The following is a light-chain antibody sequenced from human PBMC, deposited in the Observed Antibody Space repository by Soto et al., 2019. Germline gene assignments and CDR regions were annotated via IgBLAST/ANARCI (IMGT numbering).Light chain of an antibody. CDR2: DAS. CDR1: QDISNH. V-gene: IGKV1-33*01. CDR3: QQYGDLPLT. Sequence: DIQMTQSPSSLSASVGDRVTITCQASQDISNHLNWYQQKPGKAPKLLIFDASSVEAGDPLRFSGSGSGTHFNFTIHSLQAEDIATYFCQQYGDLPLTFGGGTKV. J-gene: IGKJ4*01.